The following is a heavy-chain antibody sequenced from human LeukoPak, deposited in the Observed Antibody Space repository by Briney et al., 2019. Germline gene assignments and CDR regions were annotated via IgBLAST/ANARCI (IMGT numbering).Heavy chain of an antibody. CDR3: ARGGYSGFDSPYVFDY. J-gene: IGHJ4*02. V-gene: IGHV4-59*11. Sequence: SETLSLTCTVSGVSISSHYWSWVRQPPGKGLEWIGNIYYSGSTNYNPSLKSRLTISIDTSKNQFSLKLNSVTAADTAVYYCARGGYSGFDSPYVFDYWGQGTLVTVSS. CDR2: IYYSGST. D-gene: IGHD5-12*01. CDR1: GVSISSHY.